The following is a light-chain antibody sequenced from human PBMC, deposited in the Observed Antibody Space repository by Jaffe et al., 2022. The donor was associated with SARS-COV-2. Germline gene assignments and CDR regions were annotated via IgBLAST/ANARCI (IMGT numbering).Light chain of an antibody. Sequence: DIVMTQSPDSLAVSLGERATINCKSSQSVLYSANNRNYLAWYQQKPRQPPKLLIYWASTRESGVPDRFSGSGSGTDFALTISSLQAEDVAVYYCQQYYTFPLTFGGGTKVEIK. CDR2: WAS. V-gene: IGKV4-1*01. J-gene: IGKJ4*01. CDR1: QSVLYSANNRNY. CDR3: QQYYTFPLT.